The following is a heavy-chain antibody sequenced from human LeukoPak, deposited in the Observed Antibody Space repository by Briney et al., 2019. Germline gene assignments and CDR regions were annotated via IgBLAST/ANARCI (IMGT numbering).Heavy chain of an antibody. CDR1: GGSISSGSYY. CDR3: ARVGVPSVTTFPKRNYYYYYMDV. J-gene: IGHJ6*03. V-gene: IGHV4-61*02. CDR2: IYTSGST. Sequence: PSETLSLTCTVSGGSISSGSYYWSWIRQPAGKGLEWIGRIYTSGSTNYNPSLKSRVTISVDTSKNQFSLKLSSVTAADAAVYYCARVGVPSVTTFPKRNYYYYYMDVWGKGLTVTVSS. D-gene: IGHD4-17*01.